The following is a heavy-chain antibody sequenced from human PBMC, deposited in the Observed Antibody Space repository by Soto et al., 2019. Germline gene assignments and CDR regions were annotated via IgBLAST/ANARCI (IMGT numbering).Heavy chain of an antibody. J-gene: IGHJ4*02. Sequence: SETLSLTCTVSGGSIYRSGYYWGWIRQPPGRGLEWIGNLDYNGVAYSNPSIKSRVTISRDTSKNQFSLKLSSVTAADTVLDSCGKVLVGATGHTDSDSWGPGTLVTVSS. CDR1: GGSIYRSGYY. D-gene: IGHD2-15*01. CDR2: LDYNGVA. V-gene: IGHV4-39*01. CDR3: GKVLVGATGHTDSDS.